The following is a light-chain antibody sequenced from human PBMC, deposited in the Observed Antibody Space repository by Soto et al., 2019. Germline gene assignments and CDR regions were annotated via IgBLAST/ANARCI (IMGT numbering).Light chain of an antibody. CDR3: QQRRSWQVT. J-gene: IGKJ5*01. CDR2: DAS. Sequence: EIVLTQSPGTLSLSPGERATLSCRASQSVSSSYLAWYQQKPGQAPRLLIYDASKRATGILARFSGSGSGTNFTLTISSLEPEDFAVYYCQQRRSWQVTFGQGTRLEIK. V-gene: IGKV3D-20*02. CDR1: QSVSSSY.